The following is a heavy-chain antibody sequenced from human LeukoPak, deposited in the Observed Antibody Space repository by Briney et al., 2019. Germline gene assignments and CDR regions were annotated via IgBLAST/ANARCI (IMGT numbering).Heavy chain of an antibody. J-gene: IGHJ4*02. D-gene: IGHD6-19*01. Sequence: SETLSLTCSVSGGSISSSTYHWGWIRQPPGKGLEWIGSIYYSGSTYYNPSLKSRVTISADTSENQFSLKLSSVTAADTAVYYCARRRYSSGWYAYDYWGQGTLVTVSS. CDR2: IYYSGST. V-gene: IGHV4-39*01. CDR1: GGSISSSTYH. CDR3: ARRRYSSGWYAYDY.